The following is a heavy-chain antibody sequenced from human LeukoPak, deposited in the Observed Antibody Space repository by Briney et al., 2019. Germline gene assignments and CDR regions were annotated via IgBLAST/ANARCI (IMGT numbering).Heavy chain of an antibody. CDR3: ARAAAASDY. CDR2: IKSDGSEK. J-gene: IGHJ4*02. Sequence: GGSLRLSCSGSGFTFSHHWMTWVRQAPGKGLEWVANIKSDGSEKFYGDSVKGRFTISRDNAKNTLYLQMNSLRAEDTAVYYCARAAAASDYWGQGTLVTVSS. CDR1: GFTFSHHW. V-gene: IGHV3-7*03. D-gene: IGHD6-13*01.